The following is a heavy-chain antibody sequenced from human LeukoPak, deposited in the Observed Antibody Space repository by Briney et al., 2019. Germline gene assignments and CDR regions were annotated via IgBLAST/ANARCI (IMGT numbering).Heavy chain of an antibody. CDR3: ARDAYGSGKGYFDY. D-gene: IGHD3-10*01. J-gene: IGHJ4*02. Sequence: ASVKVSCKASGGTFSSYAISWVRLAPGQGLEWMGGIIPIFGTANYAQKFQGRVTITTDESTSTAYMELSSLRSDDTAVYYCARDAYGSGKGYFDYWGQGTLVTASS. V-gene: IGHV1-69*05. CDR1: GGTFSSYA. CDR2: IIPIFGTA.